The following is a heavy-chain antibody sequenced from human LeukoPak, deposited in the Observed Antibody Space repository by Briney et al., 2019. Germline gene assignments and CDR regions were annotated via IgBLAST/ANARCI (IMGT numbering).Heavy chain of an antibody. J-gene: IGHJ4*02. CDR1: GGTFSSYA. V-gene: IGHV1-69*06. CDR3: ARDNPDYVWGSYRDY. D-gene: IGHD3-16*02. CDR2: IIPIFGTA. Sequence: ASVKVSCKASGGTFSSYAISWVRQAPGQGLEWVGRIIPIFGTANYAQKFQGRVTITADKSTSTAYMELSSLRSEDTAVYYCARDNPDYVWGSYRDYWGQGTLVTVSS.